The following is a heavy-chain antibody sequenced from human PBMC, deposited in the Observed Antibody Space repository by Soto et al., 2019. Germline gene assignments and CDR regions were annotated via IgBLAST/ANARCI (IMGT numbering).Heavy chain of an antibody. J-gene: IGHJ4*02. V-gene: IGHV1-69*06. D-gene: IGHD3-22*01. CDR1: GYTFTSYA. Sequence: SVKVSCKASGYTFTSYAISWVRQAPGQGLEWMGGIIPIFGTANYAQKFKGRVTITADKSTSTAYMELISLRSEDTAMYYCARGWYYYDSSGYAFDYWGQGTQVTVSS. CDR2: IIPIFGTA. CDR3: ARGWYYYDSSGYAFDY.